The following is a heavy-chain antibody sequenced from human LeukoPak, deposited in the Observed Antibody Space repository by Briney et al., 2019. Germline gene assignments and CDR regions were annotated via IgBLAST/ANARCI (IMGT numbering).Heavy chain of an antibody. CDR2: IYYSGST. D-gene: IGHD3-22*01. J-gene: IGHJ4*02. CDR1: GGSISSYY. V-gene: IGHV4-59*01. Sequence: SETLSLTCTVSGGSISSYYWSWIRQPPGKGLEWIGYIYYSGSTNYNPSLKSRVTISVDTSKNQFSLKLSSVTAADTAVYYCARDRWGYYLFDYWGQGTLVTVSS. CDR3: ARDRWGYYLFDY.